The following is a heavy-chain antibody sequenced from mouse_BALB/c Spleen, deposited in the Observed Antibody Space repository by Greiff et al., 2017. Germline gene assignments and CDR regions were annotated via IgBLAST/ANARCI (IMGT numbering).Heavy chain of an antibody. Sequence: VQLQQSGAELAKPGASVKMSCKASGYTFTSYWMHWVKQRPGQGLEWIGYINPSTGYTEYNQKFKDKATLTADKSSSTAYMQLSSLTSEDSAVYYCARKGLYYYGPFDYWGQGTTLTVSS. CDR3: ARKGLYYYGPFDY. J-gene: IGHJ2*01. CDR1: GYTFTSYW. V-gene: IGHV1-7*01. CDR2: INPSTGYT. D-gene: IGHD1-1*01.